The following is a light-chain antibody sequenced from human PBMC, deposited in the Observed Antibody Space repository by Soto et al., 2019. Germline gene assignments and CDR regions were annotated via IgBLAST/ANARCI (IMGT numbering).Light chain of an antibody. CDR1: SSDVGGYNY. J-gene: IGLJ2*01. CDR3: SSYAGSNIVV. V-gene: IGLV2-8*01. Sequence: QSALTQPPSASGSPGQSVTISCTGTSSDVGGYNYVSWYQQHPGKVPKLMIYEVTKRPSGVPDRFSGSKSGNTASLTVSGLQAEDEADYYCSSYAGSNIVVFGGGIKLTVL. CDR2: EVT.